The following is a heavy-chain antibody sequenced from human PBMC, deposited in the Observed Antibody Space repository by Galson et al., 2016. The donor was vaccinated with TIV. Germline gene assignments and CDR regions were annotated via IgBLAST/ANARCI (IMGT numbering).Heavy chain of an antibody. CDR2: VSLSGAYT. D-gene: IGHD1-26*01. CDR3: AKPGKSGDYSWDAFDV. J-gene: IGHJ3*01. Sequence: PRLSCAASGFSFNFYTMSWVRQAPGKGLEWVSSVSLSGAYTYYADSVKGRFSISRDKSKSTLYLLLNSLRVEDTAIYYCAKPGKSGDYSWDAFDVWGQGTMVTVSS. V-gene: IGHV3-23*01. CDR1: GFSFNFYT.